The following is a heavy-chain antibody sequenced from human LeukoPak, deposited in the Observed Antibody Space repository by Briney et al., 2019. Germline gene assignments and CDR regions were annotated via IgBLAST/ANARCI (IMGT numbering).Heavy chain of an antibody. Sequence: ASVKVSCKASGYTFTGYYIHWLRQAPGQGLEWMGWINPNSGGSNYAQKFQGWVTMTRDTSISTAYMELSRLRSDDTAVYYCARSGGGYSSSWFDYYYGMDVWGQGTTVTVSS. J-gene: IGHJ6*02. CDR1: GYTFTGYY. V-gene: IGHV1-2*04. CDR2: INPNSGGS. D-gene: IGHD6-13*01. CDR3: ARSGGGYSSSWFDYYYGMDV.